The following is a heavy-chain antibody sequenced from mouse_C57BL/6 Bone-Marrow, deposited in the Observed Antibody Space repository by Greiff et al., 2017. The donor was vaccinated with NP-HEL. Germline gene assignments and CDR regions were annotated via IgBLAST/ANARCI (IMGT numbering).Heavy chain of an antibody. CDR3: ARGGFYYGNYEWYFDV. D-gene: IGHD2-1*01. CDR1: GYSFTGYF. Sequence: EVQLQQSGPELVKPGDSVKISCKASGYSFTGYFMNWVMQSHGKSLEWIGRINPYNGDTFYNQKFKGKATLTVDKSSSTAHMELRSLTSEDSAVYYCARGGFYYGNYEWYFDVWGTGTTVTVSS. CDR2: INPYNGDT. J-gene: IGHJ1*03. V-gene: IGHV1-20*01.